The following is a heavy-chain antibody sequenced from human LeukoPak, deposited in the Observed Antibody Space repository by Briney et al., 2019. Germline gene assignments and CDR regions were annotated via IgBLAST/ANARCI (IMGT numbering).Heavy chain of an antibody. CDR1: GYTFTSYA. J-gene: IGHJ4*02. CDR2: INTNTGNP. D-gene: IGHD3-9*01. CDR3: ARGEYYDILTGYPIDY. Sequence: GASVKVSCKASGYTFTSYAMNWVRQAPGQGLEWMGWINTNTGNPTYAQGFTGRFVFSLDTSVSTAYLQISSLKAEDTAVYYCARGEYYDILTGYPIDYWGQGTLVTVSS. V-gene: IGHV7-4-1*02.